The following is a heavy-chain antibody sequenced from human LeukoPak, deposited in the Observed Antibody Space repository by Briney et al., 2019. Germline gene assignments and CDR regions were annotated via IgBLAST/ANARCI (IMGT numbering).Heavy chain of an antibody. CDR2: INPNSGGT. CDR3: ARGTRSGWAMVLYYYMDV. CDR1: GYTFTGYY. V-gene: IGHV1-2*02. J-gene: IGHJ6*03. Sequence: GASVKVSCKASGYTFTGYYMHWVRQAPGQGLEWMGWINPNSGGTNYAQKFQGRVTMTRDTSISTAYMELSRLRSDDTAVYYCARGTRSGWAMVLYYYMDVWGKGTTVTVSS. D-gene: IGHD6-19*01.